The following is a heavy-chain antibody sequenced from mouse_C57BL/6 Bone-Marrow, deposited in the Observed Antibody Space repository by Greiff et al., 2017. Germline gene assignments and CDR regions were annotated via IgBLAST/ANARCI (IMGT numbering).Heavy chain of an antibody. CDR3: ARGKLAWFAY. J-gene: IGHJ3*01. V-gene: IGHV1-50*01. CDR1: GYTFTSYW. Sequence: QVQLQQPGAELVKPGASVKLSCKASGYTFTSYWMQWVKQRPGQGLEWIGEIDPSDSYTNYNQKFKGKATLTVDTSSRTAYMQLSSLTSEDSAVYYCARGKLAWFAYWGQGTLVTVSA. CDR2: IDPSDSYT.